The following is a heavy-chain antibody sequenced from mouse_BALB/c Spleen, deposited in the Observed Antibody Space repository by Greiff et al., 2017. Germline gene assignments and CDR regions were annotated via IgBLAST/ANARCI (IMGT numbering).Heavy chain of an antibody. D-gene: IGHD1-1*01. CDR2: INPSSGYT. CDR3: ACGDPLRGYAMDY. Sequence: QVQLQQSGAELARPGASVKMSCKASGYTFTSYTMHWVKQRPGQGLEWIGYINPSSGYTNYNQKFKDKATLTADKSSSTAYMQLSSLTSEDSAVYYCACGDPLRGYAMDYWGQGTSVTVSS. J-gene: IGHJ4*01. CDR1: GYTFTSYT. V-gene: IGHV1-4*01.